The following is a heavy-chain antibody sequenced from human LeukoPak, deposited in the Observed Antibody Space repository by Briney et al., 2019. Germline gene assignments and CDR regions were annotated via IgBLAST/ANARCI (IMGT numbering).Heavy chain of an antibody. V-gene: IGHV1-8*03. CDR1: GYTFTGYY. CDR3: ARGSSSSWSNYYYYYMDV. CDR2: MNPNSGNT. J-gene: IGHJ6*03. D-gene: IGHD6-13*01. Sequence: EASVKVSCKASGYTFTGYYMHWVRQAPGQGLEWMGWMNPNSGNTGYAQKFQGRVTITRNTSISTAYMELSSLRSEDTAVYYCARGSSSSWSNYYYYYMDVWGKGTTVTVSS.